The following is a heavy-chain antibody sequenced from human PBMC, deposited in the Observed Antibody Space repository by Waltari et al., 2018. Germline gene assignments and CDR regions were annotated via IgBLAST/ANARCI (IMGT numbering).Heavy chain of an antibody. J-gene: IGHJ4*02. CDR2: IGTSSSPI. CDR1: GFTFSSYC. Sequence: EVQLVESGGGLVQPGGSLRLSCVASGFTFSSYCMNWVRQAPGEGLEWVSYIGTSSSPIYYADSVKGRFTISRDNARNSLYLQMNSLRDDDTAVYYCARDRLSGSWYFDYWGQGTLVTVSS. V-gene: IGHV3-48*02. CDR3: ARDRLSGSWYFDY. D-gene: IGHD1-26*01.